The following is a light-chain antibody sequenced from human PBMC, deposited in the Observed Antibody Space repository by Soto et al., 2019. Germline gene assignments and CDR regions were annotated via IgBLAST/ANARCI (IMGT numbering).Light chain of an antibody. Sequence: QSALTQPASVSGSPGQSITISCTGTSSDIGAYNYVSWYQQHPGKPPQLIIYDVINRPSGVSPRFSGSKSGNTASLTISGLQAEDEADYYCSSYTNTNTVMFGGGTKLTVL. J-gene: IGLJ3*02. CDR2: DVI. CDR3: SSYTNTNTVM. CDR1: SSDIGAYNY. V-gene: IGLV2-14*03.